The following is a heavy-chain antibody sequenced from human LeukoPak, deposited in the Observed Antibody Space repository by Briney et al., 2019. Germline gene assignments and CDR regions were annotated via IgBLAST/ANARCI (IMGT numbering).Heavy chain of an antibody. V-gene: IGHV3-21*01. CDR3: ARDWALTK. J-gene: IGHJ4*02. CDR1: GFTFSDYS. Sequence: GGSLRLSCAGSGFTFSDYSLGWVRQAPGKGLEWVSSISGSGTHKFYGDSVKGRFNISRDNAKNSLFLQMTSLRAEDTAVYYCARDWALTKWGQGTLDTVSS. D-gene: IGHD7-27*01. CDR2: ISGSGTHK.